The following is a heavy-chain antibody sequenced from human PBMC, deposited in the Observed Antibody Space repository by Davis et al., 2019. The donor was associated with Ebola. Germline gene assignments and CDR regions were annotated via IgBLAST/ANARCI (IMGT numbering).Heavy chain of an antibody. CDR2: IYSSGST. D-gene: IGHD7-27*01. CDR3: GRDYWGSVDY. CDR1: GGSIGTYA. J-gene: IGHJ4*02. Sequence: MPSETLSLTCTVSGGSIGTYAWSWIQQPPGKGLEWIGYIYSSGSTVYNPSLKSRLTMSVDTSKNQFSLKLSSVTAADTAVYYCGRDYWGSVDYWGQGTLVTVSS. V-gene: IGHV4-59*13.